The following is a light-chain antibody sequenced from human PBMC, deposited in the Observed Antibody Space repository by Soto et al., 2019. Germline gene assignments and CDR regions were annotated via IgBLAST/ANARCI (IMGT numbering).Light chain of an antibody. CDR1: QSVSEY. V-gene: IGKV3-15*01. CDR2: GVS. CDR3: QQYHIWPSIT. Sequence: EVVMTQSPATLSVSPGERATLSCRASQSVSEYLAWYQQKPGQAPRLLIYGVSTRATGIPARFSGSGSGTEFTLTISSLQSEDFAVYYCQQYHIWPSITFGQGARLEIK. J-gene: IGKJ5*01.